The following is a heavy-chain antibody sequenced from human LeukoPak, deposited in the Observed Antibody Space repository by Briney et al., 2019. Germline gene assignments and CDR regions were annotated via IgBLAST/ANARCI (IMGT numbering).Heavy chain of an antibody. J-gene: IGHJ4*02. CDR3: AREKMRRYSYGYAH. V-gene: IGHV4-39*02. Sequence: SETLSLTCTVSGGSTNSRSDYWGWIRQPPGKGLEWIGSIYYSGSTHYNPSLKSRVTMSIDTSKNQFSLRLSSVTAADTAVYYCAREKMRRYSYGYAHWGQGTLVTVSS. CDR1: GGSTNSRSDY. CDR2: IYYSGST. D-gene: IGHD5-18*01.